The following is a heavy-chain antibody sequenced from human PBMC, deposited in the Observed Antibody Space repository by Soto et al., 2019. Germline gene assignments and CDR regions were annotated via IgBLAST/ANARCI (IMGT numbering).Heavy chain of an antibody. Sequence: QVQMVESGGGVVQSGRSLRISCAASGFKFSDYAMHWVRQAPGKGLEWVTLISYDGSQQFHSDSARGRFAVSRDNSRNTLYLQMNSLKPEDTAMYYCTRANSNNWHNFNLWGRGTPVAVSS. CDR1: GFKFSDYA. CDR2: ISYDGSQQ. V-gene: IGHV3-30*09. J-gene: IGHJ4*02. CDR3: TRANSNNWHNFNL. D-gene: IGHD6-13*01.